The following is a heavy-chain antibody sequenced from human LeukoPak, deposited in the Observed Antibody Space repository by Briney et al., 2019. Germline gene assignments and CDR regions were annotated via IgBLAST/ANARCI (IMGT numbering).Heavy chain of an antibody. CDR1: GYSISSGHY. J-gene: IGHJ6*03. Sequence: SETLSLTCTVSGYSISSGHYWGWIRQPPGQGLEWIGSIYHSGSTYYNPSLKSRVTISVDKSKNQFSLKLSSVTAADTAVYYCASVNDYGDPLPRYMDVWGKGTAVTVSS. CDR3: ASVNDYGDPLPRYMDV. V-gene: IGHV4-38-2*02. D-gene: IGHD4-17*01. CDR2: IYHSGST.